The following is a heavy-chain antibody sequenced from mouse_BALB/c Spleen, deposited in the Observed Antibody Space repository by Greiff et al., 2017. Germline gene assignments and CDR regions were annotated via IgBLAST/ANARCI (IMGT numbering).Heavy chain of an antibody. CDR2: IWAGGST. J-gene: IGHJ2*01. CDR3: AREWKLGPFDY. D-gene: IGHD4-1*01. CDR1: GFSLTSYG. Sequence: VKLQQSGPGLVAPSQSLSITCTVSGFSLTSYGVHWVRQPPGKGLEWLGVIWAGGSTNYNSALMSRLSISKDNSKSQVFLKMNSLQTDDTAMYYCAREWKLGPFDYWGQGTTLTVSS. V-gene: IGHV2-9*02.